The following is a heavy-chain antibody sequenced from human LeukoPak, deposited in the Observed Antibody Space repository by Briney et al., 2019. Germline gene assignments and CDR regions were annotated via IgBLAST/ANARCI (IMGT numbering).Heavy chain of an antibody. CDR2: IGTAGDT. V-gene: IGHV3-13*01. CDR1: GFTFSSYA. J-gene: IGHJ4*02. D-gene: IGHD1-26*01. CDR3: VRQQTPHGNFDY. Sequence: GGSLRLSCATPGFTFSSYAMHWVRQAAGKGLEWVSAIGTAGDTFYPGSVKGRFTISRENAKNSLSLQMNSLRAEDTAVYYCVRQQTPHGNFDYWGQGTLVTVSS.